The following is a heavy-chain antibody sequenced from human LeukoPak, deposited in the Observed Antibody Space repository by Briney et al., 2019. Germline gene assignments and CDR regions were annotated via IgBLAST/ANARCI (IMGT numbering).Heavy chain of an antibody. J-gene: IGHJ4*02. Sequence: PGGSLRLSCAASGFTFSTYAMSWVRQARGKGLEWVSAILGSGGNTFYADSVKGRFTIYRATPKNTLIMHINSLSAEGTAVYYCSKLAYSDILTSISFDYWGQGTLVTVSS. CDR1: GFTFSTYA. CDR3: SKLAYSDILTSISFDY. CDR2: ILGSGGNT. V-gene: IGHV3-23*01. D-gene: IGHD3-9*01.